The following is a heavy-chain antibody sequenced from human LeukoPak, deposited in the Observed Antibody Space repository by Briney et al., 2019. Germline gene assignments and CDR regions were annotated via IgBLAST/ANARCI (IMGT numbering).Heavy chain of an antibody. V-gene: IGHV1-2*02. CDR3: ARGPHWDPHFDY. Sequence: GASVKVSCKASGYTLTGSYMHWVRQAPGQGLEWMGWINPNSGGTNYAQKFQGRVTMTRDTSMSTAYMELSGLRSDDTAVYYCARGPHWDPHFDYWGQGTLVTVSS. CDR2: INPNSGGT. CDR1: GYTLTGSY. D-gene: IGHD7-27*01. J-gene: IGHJ4*02.